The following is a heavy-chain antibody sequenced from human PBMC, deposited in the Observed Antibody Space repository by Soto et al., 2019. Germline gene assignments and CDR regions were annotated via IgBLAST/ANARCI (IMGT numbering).Heavy chain of an antibody. V-gene: IGHV3-15*01. CDR3: STDSADIVVVPATFGMDV. J-gene: IGHJ6*02. D-gene: IGHD2-2*01. CDR1: GITFSNAW. Sequence: GGSLRLSCAASGITFSNAWMAWVRQAPGQGLEWVGRIKSITDGGTTDYAAPVKGRFTISRDDSKDTLYLQMNNLNTEDTAVYHCSTDSADIVVVPATFGMDVWGQGTTVTVSS. CDR2: IKSITDGGTT.